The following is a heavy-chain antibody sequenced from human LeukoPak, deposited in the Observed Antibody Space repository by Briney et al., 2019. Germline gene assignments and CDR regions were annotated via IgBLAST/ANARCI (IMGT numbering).Heavy chain of an antibody. V-gene: IGHV1-18*01. CDR3: ARLMTTVTEEIDY. CDR2: ISAYNGNT. D-gene: IGHD4-11*01. Sequence: ASVKVSCKASGYTFTSYGISWVRQAPGQGLEWMGWISAYNGNTNYAQKFQGRVTITADESTSTAYMELSSLRSEDTAVYYCARLMTTVTEEIDYWGQGTLVTVSS. CDR1: GYTFTSYG. J-gene: IGHJ4*02.